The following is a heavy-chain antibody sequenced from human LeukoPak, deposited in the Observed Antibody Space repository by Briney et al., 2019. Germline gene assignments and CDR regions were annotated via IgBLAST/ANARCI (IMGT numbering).Heavy chain of an antibody. D-gene: IGHD1-26*01. CDR3: AEDPGGSYSHFDY. J-gene: IGHJ4*02. V-gene: IGHV3-30*02. CDR1: GLTFSNYG. Sequence: GGSLRLSCAASGLTFSNYGMHWVRQAPGKGLEWVAFIRYDGSNKYYADSVKGRFTISRENSKNPLYRQMNSLRAEETAVYYCAEDPGGSYSHFDYWGQGTLVIVSS. CDR2: IRYDGSNK.